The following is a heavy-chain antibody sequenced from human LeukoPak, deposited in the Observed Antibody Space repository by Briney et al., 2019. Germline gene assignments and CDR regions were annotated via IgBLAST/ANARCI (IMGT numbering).Heavy chain of an antibody. CDR3: ARRAGAYSHPYDY. CDR2: IYSDNT. V-gene: IGHV3-53*01. CDR1: GFTFSNYW. D-gene: IGHD4/OR15-4a*01. Sequence: GGSLGLSCVVSGFTFSNYWMSWVRQAPGKGLEWVSFIYSDNTHYSDSVKGRFTISRDNSKNTLYLQMNSLRAEDTAVYYCARRAGAYSHPYDYWGQGTLVTVSS. J-gene: IGHJ4*02.